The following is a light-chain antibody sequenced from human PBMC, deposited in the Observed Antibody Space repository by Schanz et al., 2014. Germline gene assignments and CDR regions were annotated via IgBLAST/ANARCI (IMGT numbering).Light chain of an antibody. Sequence: QSALTQPRSVSGSPGQSVTISCTGTSSDVGGYNYVSWYQQHPGKAPKLMIYDVSKRPSGVPDRFSGSKSGNTASLTISGXXXXDEADYYCCSYAGSYTPWVFGGGTKLTVL. CDR3: CSYAGSYTPWV. CDR2: DVS. V-gene: IGLV2-11*01. CDR1: SSDVGGYNY. J-gene: IGLJ3*02.